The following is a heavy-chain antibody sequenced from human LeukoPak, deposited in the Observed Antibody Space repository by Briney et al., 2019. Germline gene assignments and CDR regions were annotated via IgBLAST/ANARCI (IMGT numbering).Heavy chain of an antibody. CDR1: EFTFNNYW. CDR3: TRDLSTHYSIDY. Sequence: GGSLRLSCAASEFTFNNYWMHWVRQAPGKGLVWVSRIKNDGKITTYAASVKGRFTLSRDNSKNTLYLQMNSLRAEDTAMYYCTRDLSTHYSIDYWGQGALVTVSS. CDR2: IKNDGKIT. J-gene: IGHJ4*02. V-gene: IGHV3-74*01. D-gene: IGHD6-13*01.